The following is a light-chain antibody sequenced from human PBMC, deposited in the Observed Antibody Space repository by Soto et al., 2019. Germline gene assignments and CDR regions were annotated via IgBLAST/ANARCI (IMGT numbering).Light chain of an antibody. Sequence: QSALTQPASVSGSPGQSITISCTGTSSDVGGYNYVSWYQQHPGKAPKLTIYEVSNRPSGVSNRFSGSKSGNTASLTISGLQAEDEADYYCSSYTSSSTLVVFGGGTQLTVL. CDR2: EVS. CDR1: SSDVGGYNY. V-gene: IGLV2-14*01. J-gene: IGLJ2*01. CDR3: SSYTSSSTLVV.